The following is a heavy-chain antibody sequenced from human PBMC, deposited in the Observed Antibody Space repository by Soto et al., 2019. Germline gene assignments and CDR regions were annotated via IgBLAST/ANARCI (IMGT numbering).Heavy chain of an antibody. CDR1: GFTFSSYA. Sequence: EVQLLESGGGLVQPGGSLRLSCAASGFTFSSYAMSWVRQAPGKGLEWVSAISGSGGSTYYADSVKGRFTISRDNSKNTLYLQMNSLRAEDTAVYYCAKDKPLLAGGYVKPGDPAFDYWGQGTLVTVSS. V-gene: IGHV3-23*01. CDR3: AKDKPLLAGGYVKPGDPAFDY. D-gene: IGHD5-12*01. CDR2: ISGSGGST. J-gene: IGHJ4*02.